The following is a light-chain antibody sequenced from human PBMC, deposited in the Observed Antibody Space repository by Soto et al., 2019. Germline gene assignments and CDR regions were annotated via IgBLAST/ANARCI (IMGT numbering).Light chain of an antibody. CDR1: QGISSY. V-gene: IGKV1-9*01. J-gene: IGKJ4*01. CDR2: DAS. Sequence: DIQFTQSPSFLSASVGVRVTITCRPSQGISSYLAWYQQRTGKAPKLLIYDASTLQSGVPSRFSGSGSGTEFTLTISSLQPEDFSTYYCQQINSFPVTFGGGTKVDIK. CDR3: QQINSFPVT.